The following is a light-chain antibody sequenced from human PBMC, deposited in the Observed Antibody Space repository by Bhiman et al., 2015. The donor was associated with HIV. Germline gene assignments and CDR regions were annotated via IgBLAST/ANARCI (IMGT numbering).Light chain of an antibody. CDR2: EVT. Sequence: QSALTQPPSASGSPGQSVTISCTGTSSDVGGYNYVSWYQQHPGKAPKLIYEVTKRPSGVPDRFSGSKSANTASLTVSGLLAEDEADYYCSSYAGSNTPYVFGTGTKVTV. CDR1: SSDVGGYNY. V-gene: IGLV2-8*01. CDR3: SSYAGSNTPYV. J-gene: IGLJ1*01.